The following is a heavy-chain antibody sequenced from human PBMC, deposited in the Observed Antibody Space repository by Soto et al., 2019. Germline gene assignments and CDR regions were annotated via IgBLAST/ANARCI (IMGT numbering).Heavy chain of an antibody. J-gene: IGHJ4*02. CDR1: GGSISSFY. D-gene: IGHD3-16*01. CDR3: DRKLIT. CDR2: IYGSGGT. Sequence: SETLSPPCPVSGGSISSFYWSWIRQPPGKGLEGIGDIYGSGGTYYNSSLKSRVTLSVDTSKNQFSLKLSSVTAPDNAVYYCDRKLITGGQGPRVTVP. V-gene: IGHV4-59*08.